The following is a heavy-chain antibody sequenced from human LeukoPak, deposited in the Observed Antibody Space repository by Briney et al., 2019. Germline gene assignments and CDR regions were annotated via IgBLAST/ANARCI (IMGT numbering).Heavy chain of an antibody. V-gene: IGHV3-48*01. CDR3: AGSDYYYYYMDV. Sequence: GGSLRLSCAASGFTFSTYSMNWVRQAPGKGLEWLSYISSSSSTIYYADSVKGRFTISRDNAKNSLYLQMNSLRAEDTAVYYCAGSDYYYYYMDVWGKGTTVTVSS. CDR2: ISSSSSTI. J-gene: IGHJ6*03. CDR1: GFTFSTYS.